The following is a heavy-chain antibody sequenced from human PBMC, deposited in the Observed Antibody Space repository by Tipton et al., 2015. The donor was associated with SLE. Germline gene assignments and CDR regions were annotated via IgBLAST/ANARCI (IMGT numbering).Heavy chain of an antibody. CDR1: GGSINSGTDY. V-gene: IGHV4-39*01. CDR2: IYYTGST. J-gene: IGHJ4*02. Sequence: LRLSCTVSGGSINSGTDYWGWIRQPPGKGLEWIGSIYYTGSTYYNPSLNSRVSISVDTSKNQFSLKLTSVTAADTAVYYCARHGGRYSAGGDYFDYWVQGILVTVSS. D-gene: IGHD3-10*01. CDR3: ARHGGRYSAGGDYFDY.